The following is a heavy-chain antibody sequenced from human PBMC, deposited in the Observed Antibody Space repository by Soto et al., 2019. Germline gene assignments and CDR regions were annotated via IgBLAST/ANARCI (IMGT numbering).Heavy chain of an antibody. CDR3: VRAGIAAAGTRYWFDP. J-gene: IGHJ5*02. D-gene: IGHD6-13*01. CDR2: INHSGST. V-gene: IGHV4-34*01. CDR1: GGSFSGYY. Sequence: SETLSLTCAVYGGSFSGYYWSWIRQPPGKGLEWIGEINHSGSTNYNPSLKSRVTISVDTSKNQFSLKLSSVTAADTAVYYCVRAGIAAAGTRYWFDPWGQGTLVTVSS.